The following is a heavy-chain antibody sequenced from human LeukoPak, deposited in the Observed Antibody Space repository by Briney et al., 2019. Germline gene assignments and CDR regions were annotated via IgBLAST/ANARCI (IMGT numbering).Heavy chain of an antibody. J-gene: IGHJ5*02. V-gene: IGHV2-26*04. CDR1: GFSLSNAGMG. CDR2: IFSNDEK. CDR3: AWIDLGVLLWFGEFVGEKPPFDP. Sequence: SGPTLVKPTETLTLTCTVSGFSLSNAGMGVSWIRQPPGKALEWLAHIFSNDEKSYSTSLKSRLTISKDTSKSQVVLTMTNMDPVDTATYYCAWIDLGVLLWFGEFVGEKPPFDPWGQGTLVTVSS. D-gene: IGHD3-10*01.